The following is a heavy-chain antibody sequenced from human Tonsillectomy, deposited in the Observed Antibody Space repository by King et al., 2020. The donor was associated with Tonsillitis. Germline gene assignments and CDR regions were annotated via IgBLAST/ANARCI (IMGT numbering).Heavy chain of an antibody. J-gene: IGHJ4*02. CDR2: ISGGGGST. CDR1: GFTFRSYA. Sequence: VQLVESGGGLVHPGGSLRLSCAASGFTFRSYAMSWVRQAPGRGLEWVSVISGGGGSTYYAASVKGRFTISRDNSKNTLYLQMNSLRAEDTAVYYCANGGGFTIFWYWGQGTLVTVSS. V-gene: IGHV3-23*04. D-gene: IGHD3-3*01. CDR3: ANGGGFTIFWY.